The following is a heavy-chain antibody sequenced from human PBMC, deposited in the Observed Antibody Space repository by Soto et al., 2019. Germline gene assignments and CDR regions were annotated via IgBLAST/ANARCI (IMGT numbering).Heavy chain of an antibody. CDR3: ATALGPTTVVTADAFDI. CDR1: GYTLTELS. CDR2: FDPEDGET. J-gene: IGHJ3*02. D-gene: IGHD4-17*01. Sequence: ASAKVSCKVSGYTLTELSMHWVRQAPGKGLEWMGGFDPEDGETIYAQKFQGRVTMTEDTSTDTAYMELSSLRSEDTAVYYCATALGPTTVVTADAFDIWGQGTMVTVSS. V-gene: IGHV1-24*01.